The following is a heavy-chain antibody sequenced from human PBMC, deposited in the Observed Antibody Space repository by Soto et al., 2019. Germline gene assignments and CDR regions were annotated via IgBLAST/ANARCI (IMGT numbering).Heavy chain of an antibody. D-gene: IGHD2-2*01. V-gene: IGHV4-39*02. CDR3: ARLVVVSPVANV. CDR1: GGSINYNSYY. CDR2: VFYTGTT. Sequence: SETLSLTCSVSGGSINYNSYYWGWIRQPPGQGLEWIGSVFYTGTTYYSPSLESRVTISVDTSKNSFSLNLTSVTAADTAVYFCARLVVVSPVANVWGQGTLVTVSS. J-gene: IGHJ4*02.